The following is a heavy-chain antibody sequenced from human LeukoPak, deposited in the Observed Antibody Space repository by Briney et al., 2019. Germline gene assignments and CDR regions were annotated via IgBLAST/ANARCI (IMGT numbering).Heavy chain of an antibody. V-gene: IGHV4-34*01. CDR1: GGSFNGWF. CDR3: ARAPPYTSGGALDI. J-gene: IGHJ3*02. Sequence: SETLSLTCTAYGGSFNGWFWSWIRQPPGKGLEWIGEINHSGSTNYNPSLKSRATISVDTPKSQFSLKLTSVTAADTAVYYCARAPPYTSGGALDIWGQGTVVTVSS. CDR2: INHSGST. D-gene: IGHD6-25*01.